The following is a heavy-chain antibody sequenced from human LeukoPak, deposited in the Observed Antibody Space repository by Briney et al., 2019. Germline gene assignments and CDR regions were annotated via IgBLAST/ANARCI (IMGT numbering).Heavy chain of an antibody. CDR2: MNPNSGNT. V-gene: IGHV1-8*01. J-gene: IGHJ4*02. D-gene: IGHD3-10*01. CDR3: ARGGILWFGELLSYCDY. Sequence: GASVKVSCKASGYTFTSYDINWVRQATGQGLEWMGWMNPNSGNTGYAQKFQGRVTMTRNTSISTAYMELSSLRSEDTAVYYCARGGILWFGELLSYCDYWGQGTLVTVSS. CDR1: GYTFTSYD.